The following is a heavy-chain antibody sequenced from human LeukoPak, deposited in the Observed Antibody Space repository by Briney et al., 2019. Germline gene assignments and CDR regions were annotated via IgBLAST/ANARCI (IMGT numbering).Heavy chain of an antibody. CDR2: IKEDGSEK. D-gene: IGHD6-19*01. J-gene: IGHJ4*02. CDR1: GFTFWSYG. CDR3: ERYKSVSGGDF. Sequence: SGGSLRLSCAASGFTFWSYGMHWVRQAPGKGLEWVAIIKEDGSEKYYADSVKGRFTISRDNAKNSLYLQVDSLRAEDTAVYYCERYKSVSGGDFWGQGTLVTVSS. V-gene: IGHV3-7*01.